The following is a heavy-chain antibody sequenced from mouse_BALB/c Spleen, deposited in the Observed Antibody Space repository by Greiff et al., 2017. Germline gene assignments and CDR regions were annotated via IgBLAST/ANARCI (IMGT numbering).Heavy chain of an antibody. D-gene: IGHD3-1*01. CDR2: INPSTGYT. V-gene: IGHV1-7*01. Sequence: VQLQESGAELAKPGASVKMSCKASGYTFTSYWMHWVKQRPGQGLEWIGYINPSTGYTEYNQKFKDKATLTADKSSSTAYMQLSSLTSEDSAVYYCARRATENFDYWGQGTTLTVSS. CDR3: ARRATENFDY. J-gene: IGHJ2*01. CDR1: GYTFTSYW.